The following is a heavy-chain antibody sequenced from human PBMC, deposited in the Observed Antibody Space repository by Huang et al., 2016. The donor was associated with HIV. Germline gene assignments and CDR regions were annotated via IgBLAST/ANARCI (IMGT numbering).Heavy chain of an antibody. Sequence: QVHLVQSGAEVKKPGSSVKVSCKASGDSFTSLPINWVRQAPGQGLEWMGGRVPMLVFATSVQKFRGRVTISADEATITSYMELSRLRADDTAMYYCATSTPMLGESGGWSGKVVITENVPYVDWGQGTLVTVSS. CDR3: ATSTPMLGESGGWSGKVVITENVPYVD. V-gene: IGHV1-69*01. CDR2: RVPMLVFA. D-gene: IGHD3-22*01. CDR1: GDSFTSLP. J-gene: IGHJ4*02.